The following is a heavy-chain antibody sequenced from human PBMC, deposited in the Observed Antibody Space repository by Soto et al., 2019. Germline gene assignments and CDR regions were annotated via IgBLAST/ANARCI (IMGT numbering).Heavy chain of an antibody. CDR1: GFTFSSYG. D-gene: IGHD3-3*01. Sequence: LRLSCAASGFTFSSYGMHWVRQAPGKGLEWVAVIWYDGSNKYYADSVKGRFTISRDNSKNTLYLQMNSLRAEDTAVYYCARGPTRIMYDFWSGYHYGMDVWGQGTTVTVSS. CDR3: ARGPTRIMYDFWSGYHYGMDV. J-gene: IGHJ6*02. V-gene: IGHV3-33*01. CDR2: IWYDGSNK.